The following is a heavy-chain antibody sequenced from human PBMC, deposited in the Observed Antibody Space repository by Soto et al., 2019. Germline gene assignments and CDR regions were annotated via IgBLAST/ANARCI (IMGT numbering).Heavy chain of an antibody. CDR2: IIPILGIA. V-gene: IGHV1-69*08. Sequence: QVQLVQSGAEVKKPGSSVKVSCKASGGTFSSYTISWVRQAPGQGLEWMGRIIPILGIANYAQKFQGRVTITADKSTSTAYMELSSLRSEDTAVYYCARDRFSSGYHIDYWGQGTLVTVSS. CDR1: GGTFSSYT. J-gene: IGHJ4*02. CDR3: ARDRFSSGYHIDY. D-gene: IGHD3-22*01.